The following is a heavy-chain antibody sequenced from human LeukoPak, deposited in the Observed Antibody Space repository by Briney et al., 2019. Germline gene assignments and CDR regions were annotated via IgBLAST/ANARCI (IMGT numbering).Heavy chain of an antibody. CDR2: ISSSGSTI. CDR3: ERQRTYYYDSSGYVDAFDI. Sequence: GATLRLSCKASGFTFSRYVVHGVRQAPGKGLEWVSYISSSGSTIYYADSVKGRFTISRDNAKNSLYLQKNSLRAEDTAVYYCERQRTYYYDSSGYVDAFDIWGQGTMVTVSS. J-gene: IGHJ3*02. V-gene: IGHV3-48*03. D-gene: IGHD3-22*01. CDR1: GFTFSRYV.